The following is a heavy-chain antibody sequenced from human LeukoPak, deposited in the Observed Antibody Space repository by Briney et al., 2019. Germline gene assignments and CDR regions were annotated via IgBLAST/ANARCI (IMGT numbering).Heavy chain of an antibody. CDR1: GFTFSSHH. D-gene: IGHD2-2*01. V-gene: IGHV3-7*01. J-gene: IGHJ4*02. CDR2: IKPDGSEK. CDR3: ARMSSYCDY. Sequence: GGSLRLSCVASGFTFSSHHMNWVRQTPGKGLESVATIKPDGSEKYYVYSVKGRFTISRDNAKSSLYLQMNSMRAEDTGVYFCARMSSYCDYWGQGTLVTVSS.